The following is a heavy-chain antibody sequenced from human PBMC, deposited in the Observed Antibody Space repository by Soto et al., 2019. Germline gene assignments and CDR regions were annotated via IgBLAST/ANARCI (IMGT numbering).Heavy chain of an antibody. CDR1: GDSVSSRGYY. Sequence: PSETLSLTCSVSGDSVSSRGYYWTWIRQHPGKGLEWIGYIYSSGGTYYNPSLKSRVTMSSDTSKNQFSLTLSSVTAADTAIYSCERSGKMTSNLYWGLGTLVTVSS. CDR2: IYSSGGT. CDR3: ERSGKMTSNLY. D-gene: IGHD3-10*01. V-gene: IGHV4-31*03. J-gene: IGHJ4*02.